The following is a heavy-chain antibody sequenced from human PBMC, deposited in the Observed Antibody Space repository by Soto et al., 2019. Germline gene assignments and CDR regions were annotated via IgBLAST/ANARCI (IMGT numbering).Heavy chain of an antibody. CDR2: IYYTGST. CDR1: GDSISSDNYY. J-gene: IGHJ4*02. Sequence: QLQLQESGPGLVKPSETLSLTCTVSGDSISSDNYYCGWIRQPPGKGLEWIGSIYYTGSTYYNPSLKIRVTMSEYTSKSQFSLKLSSVTAADTAVYYCARHPGYAVPTVYATHYFNYWGEGILVTVST. V-gene: IGHV4-39*01. D-gene: IGHD2-8*01. CDR3: ARHPGYAVPTVYATHYFNY.